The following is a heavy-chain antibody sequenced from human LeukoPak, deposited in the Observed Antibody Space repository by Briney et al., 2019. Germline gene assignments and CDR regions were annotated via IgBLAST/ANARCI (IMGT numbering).Heavy chain of an antibody. D-gene: IGHD3-22*01. CDR2: ISWNSGSI. J-gene: IGHJ6*02. CDR3: AKDDRYYYDSSGYYSGMDV. Sequence: PGRSLRLSCAASGFTFDDHAMHWVRQAPGKGLEWVSGISWNSGSIGYADSVKGRFTISRDNAKNSLYPQMNSLRAEDTALYYCAKDDRYYYDSSGYYSGMDVWGQGTTVTVSS. V-gene: IGHV3-9*01. CDR1: GFTFDDHA.